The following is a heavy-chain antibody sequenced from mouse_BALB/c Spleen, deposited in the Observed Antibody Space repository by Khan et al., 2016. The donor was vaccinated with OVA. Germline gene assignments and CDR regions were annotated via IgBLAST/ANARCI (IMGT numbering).Heavy chain of an antibody. CDR3: VRDDWGGKYAMDY. CDR1: GFSLTSYG. CDR2: IWAGGST. Sequence: QVQLKQSGPGLVAPSQSLSITCTVSGFSLTSYGVYWFRQPPGKGLEWLGIIWAGGSTNYNSALMSRLSISKDNSKNQVFLKMNSLQTVDTAMYYSVRDDWGGKYAMDYWGQGTSVTVSS. V-gene: IGHV2-9*02. J-gene: IGHJ4*01. D-gene: IGHD4-1*01.